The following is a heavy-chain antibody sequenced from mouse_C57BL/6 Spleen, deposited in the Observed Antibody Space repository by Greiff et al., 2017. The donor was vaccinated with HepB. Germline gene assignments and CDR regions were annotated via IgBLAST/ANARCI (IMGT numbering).Heavy chain of an antibody. Sequence: VQGVESGPELVKPGASVKISCKASGYAFSSSWMNWVKQRPGKGLEWIGRIYPGDGDTNYNGKFKGKATLTADKSSSTAYMQLSSLTSEDSAVYVCARDYGSSPYAMDYWGQGTSVTVSS. CDR3: ARDYGSSPYAMDY. CDR1: GYAFSSSW. CDR2: IYPGDGDT. V-gene: IGHV1-82*01. J-gene: IGHJ4*01. D-gene: IGHD1-1*01.